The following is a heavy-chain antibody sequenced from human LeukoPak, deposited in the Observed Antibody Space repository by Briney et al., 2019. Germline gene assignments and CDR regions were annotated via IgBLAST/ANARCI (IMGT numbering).Heavy chain of an antibody. V-gene: IGHV3-33*01. CDR2: IWYDGSNK. D-gene: IGHD3-22*01. J-gene: IGHJ4*02. CDR3: ARGEYYYDGSGYYQGGFDY. CDR1: GFTFSSYG. Sequence: GSLRLSCAASGFTFSSYGMHWVRQAPGKGLEWVAVIWYDGSNKDYADSVKGRFTITRDTPTNALYIQMNSLRAEDTAVYYCARGEYYYDGSGYYQGGFDYWGQGTLVIVSS.